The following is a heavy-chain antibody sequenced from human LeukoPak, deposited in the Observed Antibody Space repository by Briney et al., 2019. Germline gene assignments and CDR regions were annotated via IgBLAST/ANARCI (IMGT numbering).Heavy chain of an antibody. D-gene: IGHD5-18*01. V-gene: IGHV3-48*04. CDR1: GFPFIEYS. CDR3: ARDHNYAFDN. Sequence: GGSLRLSCTASGFPFIEYSMNWVRQAPGKGLEWISYIGISSGNTKYADSVKGRFTISADNAKNSLYLQMNSLRVEDTAVYYCARDHNYAFDNWGQGTLVTVSS. J-gene: IGHJ4*02. CDR2: IGISSGNT.